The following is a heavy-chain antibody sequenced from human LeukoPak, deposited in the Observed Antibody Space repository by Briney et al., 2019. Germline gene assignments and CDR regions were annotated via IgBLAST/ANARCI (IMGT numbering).Heavy chain of an antibody. CDR3: ARDLRAFRDGYKNSNYYLAY. CDR1: GYTFTGYY. CDR2: ISAYNGDT. Sequence: ASVKVSCKASGYTFTGYYMHWVRQAPGQGLEWMGWISAYNGDTNYAQKLQGGVTMTTDTSTRTAYMELRSLSSDDTAVYYCARDLRAFRDGYKNSNYYLAYWGQGTLVTVSS. V-gene: IGHV1-18*04. D-gene: IGHD5-24*01. J-gene: IGHJ4*02.